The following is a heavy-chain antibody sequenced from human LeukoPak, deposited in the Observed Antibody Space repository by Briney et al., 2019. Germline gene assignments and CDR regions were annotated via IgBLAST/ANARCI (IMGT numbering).Heavy chain of an antibody. V-gene: IGHV1-2*02. CDR3: AREDSSGYLRGENYFDY. CDR1: GYTFADYY. J-gene: IGHJ4*02. CDR2: INPNSGVT. Sequence: ASVKVSCKASGYTFADYYMHWVRQAPGQGLEWMGWINPNSGVTNYAQKFQGRVTMTRDTSISTAYMELSRLRSDDTAVYYCAREDSSGYLRGENYFDYWGQGTLVTVSS. D-gene: IGHD3-22*01.